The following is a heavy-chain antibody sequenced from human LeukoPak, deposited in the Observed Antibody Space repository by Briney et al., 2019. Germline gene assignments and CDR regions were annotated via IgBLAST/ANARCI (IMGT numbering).Heavy chain of an antibody. CDR2: ISSSSSYI. D-gene: IGHD2-2*01. CDR1: GFTFSSYS. V-gene: IGHV3-21*01. Sequence: PGGSLRLSCAASGFTFSSYSMNWVRQAPGKGLEWVSSISSSSSYIYYADSEKGRFTISRDNAKNSLYLQMNSLRAEGTAVYYCARGGSHCSSTSCYVPHYWGQGTLVTVSS. CDR3: ARGGSHCSSTSCYVPHY. J-gene: IGHJ4*02.